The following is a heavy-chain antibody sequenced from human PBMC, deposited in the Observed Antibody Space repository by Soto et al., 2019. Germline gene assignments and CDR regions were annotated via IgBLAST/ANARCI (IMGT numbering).Heavy chain of an antibody. D-gene: IGHD3-22*01. V-gene: IGHV1-18*01. CDR1: GYTFTSYG. CDR2: IKIYSGDA. Sequence: QVRLEQSGPEVKKTGASVKVSCKASGYTFTSYGISWVRQAPGQGLEWMGWIKIYSGDANYAQSFQDRVTMTRDTSTNTGYMEMSTLRSDDTAVYYCARALYYYDNSGLAYWGQGTLVTVSS. CDR3: ARALYYYDNSGLAY. J-gene: IGHJ4*02.